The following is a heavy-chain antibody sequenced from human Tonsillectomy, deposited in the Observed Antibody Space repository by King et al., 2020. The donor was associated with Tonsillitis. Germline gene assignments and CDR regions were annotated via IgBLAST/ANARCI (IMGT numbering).Heavy chain of an antibody. CDR1: AGSISTYY. CDR2: IYYSGST. CDR3: ARVGYYGPSNLFDI. D-gene: IGHD3-10*01. Sequence: VQLQESGPGLVKPSETLSLTCTVSAGSISTYYWSWIRQPPGKGLEWIGYIYYSGSTNYNPSLRSRVTISVDTSKNQFSLKLSSVTTSDTAVYYCARVGYYGPSNLFDIWGQGTMVTVSS. J-gene: IGHJ3*02. V-gene: IGHV4-59*01.